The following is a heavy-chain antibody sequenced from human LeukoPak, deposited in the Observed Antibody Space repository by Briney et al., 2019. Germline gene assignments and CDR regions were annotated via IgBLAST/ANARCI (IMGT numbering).Heavy chain of an antibody. CDR2: INHSGST. CDR1: GGSFSAYY. J-gene: IGHJ4*02. CDR3: ARGDIPGRVTTTLPD. Sequence: KPSETLSLNCAVYGGSFSAYYWSWVRQPPGKGLEWIGEINHSGSTNYNPSLKSRVTMSVDTSKNQFSLKLSSVTAADTAVYYCARGDIPGRVTTTLPDWGQGTLVTVSS. V-gene: IGHV4-34*01. D-gene: IGHD5-12*01.